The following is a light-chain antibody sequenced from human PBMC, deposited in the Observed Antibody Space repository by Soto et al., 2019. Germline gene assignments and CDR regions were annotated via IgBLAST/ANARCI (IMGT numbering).Light chain of an antibody. V-gene: IGKV1-39*01. Sequence: DIRMTQSPSSLSASVGDTVTITCRASQSIKVYLNWYQQRSGRAPNLLIFSESNLESGVPSRLSGSGSGTEFTLTISSLQPEDSATYYCQQSYDYDTYHFGQGTKLEIK. CDR2: SES. CDR3: QQSYDYDTYH. CDR1: QSIKVY. J-gene: IGKJ2*01.